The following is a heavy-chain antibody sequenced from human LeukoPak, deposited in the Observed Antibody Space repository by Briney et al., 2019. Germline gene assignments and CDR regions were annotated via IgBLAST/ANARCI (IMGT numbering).Heavy chain of an antibody. CDR2: IIPIFGTA. CDR3: ARDVSGSGSKYYFDY. CDR1: GGTFSSYA. D-gene: IGHD3-10*01. Sequence: ASVKVSCKASGGTFSSYAISWVRQAPGQGLEWMGGIIPIFGTANYAQKFQGRVTITADESTSTAYMELSSLRSGDTAVYYCARDVSGSGSKYYFDYWGQGTLVTVSS. V-gene: IGHV1-69*13. J-gene: IGHJ4*02.